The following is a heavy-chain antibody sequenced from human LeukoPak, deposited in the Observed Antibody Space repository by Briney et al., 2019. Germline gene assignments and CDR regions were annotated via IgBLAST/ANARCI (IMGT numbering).Heavy chain of an antibody. J-gene: IGHJ4*02. V-gene: IGHV4-34*01. CDR2: INHSGST. CDR3: ARGLGYCSSTSCHPRFDY. Sequence: SETLSLTCAVYGGSFSGYYWSWIRQPPGKGLEWIGEINHSGSTNYNPSLKSRVTISVDTSKNQFSLKLSSVTAADTAVYYCARGLGYCSSTSCHPRFDYWGQGTLATVSS. D-gene: IGHD2-2*01. CDR1: GGSFSGYY.